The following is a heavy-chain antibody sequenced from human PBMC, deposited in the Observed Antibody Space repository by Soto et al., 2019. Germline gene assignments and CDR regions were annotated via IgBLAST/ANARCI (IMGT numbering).Heavy chain of an antibody. Sequence: EVQLLESGGGLVQPGGSLRLSCAASGFNFNIYAMTWVRQAPGKGLEWVSTISPGGDSTYFADSVKGRVTISRDNSKNTLSLQMNSPRAEDAATYFCAKALGNPSYYYCVDVWGTGTRVTVSS. D-gene: IGHD1-1*01. V-gene: IGHV3-23*01. CDR2: ISPGGDST. CDR1: GFNFNIYA. CDR3: AKALGNPSYYYCVDV. J-gene: IGHJ6*03.